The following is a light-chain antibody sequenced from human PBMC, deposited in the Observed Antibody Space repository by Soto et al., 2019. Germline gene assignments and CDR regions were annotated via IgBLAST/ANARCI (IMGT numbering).Light chain of an antibody. V-gene: IGKV3-15*01. CDR1: QSVSSN. Sequence: EIVLPQSPATLSLSPGERATLSCRASQSVSSNLAWYQQTPGQAPRLLIYGASTRDTGIPARFSGSGSGTEFTLTFSSLQSEDVEVDYCQQYNNWPRTFGQGTKVDIK. J-gene: IGKJ1*01. CDR3: QQYNNWPRT. CDR2: GAS.